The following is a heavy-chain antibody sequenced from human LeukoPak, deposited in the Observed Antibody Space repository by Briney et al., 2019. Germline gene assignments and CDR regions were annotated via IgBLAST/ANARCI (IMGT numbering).Heavy chain of an antibody. CDR1: GYSFNSYW. CDR2: IYPGDSDT. Sequence: GESLKISCKGYGYSFNSYWIGWMRQMPGKGLEWMGIIYPGDSDTRYSSSFQGQVTISADKSISTAYLQWSSLKASDTAMYYCARLDYGDSGGIDYWGQGTLVTVSS. D-gene: IGHD4-17*01. J-gene: IGHJ4*02. V-gene: IGHV5-51*01. CDR3: ARLDYGDSGGIDY.